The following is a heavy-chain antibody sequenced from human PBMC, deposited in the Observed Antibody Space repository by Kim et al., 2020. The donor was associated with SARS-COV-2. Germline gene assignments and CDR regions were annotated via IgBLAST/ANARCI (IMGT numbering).Heavy chain of an antibody. CDR3: AKRLLRLLEWPTSFYGMDV. J-gene: IGHJ6*02. V-gene: IGHV3-23*01. D-gene: IGHD3-3*01. Sequence: GRFTISGDKSKNTLYLQMNSLRAEDTAVYYCAKRLLRLLEWPTSFYGMDVWGQGTTVTVSS.